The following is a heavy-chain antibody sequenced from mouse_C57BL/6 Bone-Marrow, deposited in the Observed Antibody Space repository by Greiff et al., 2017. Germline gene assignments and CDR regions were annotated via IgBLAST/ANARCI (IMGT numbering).Heavy chain of an antibody. CDR2: INYDGSST. J-gene: IGHJ3*01. Sequence: EVKLMESEGGLVQPGSSMKLSCTASGFTFSDYYMAWVRQVPEKGLEWVANINYDGSSTYYLDSLKSRFIISRDNAKNILYLQMSSLKSEDTATYYCARGGDGYSWFAYWGQGTLVTVSA. CDR1: GFTFSDYY. V-gene: IGHV5-16*01. D-gene: IGHD2-3*01. CDR3: ARGGDGYSWFAY.